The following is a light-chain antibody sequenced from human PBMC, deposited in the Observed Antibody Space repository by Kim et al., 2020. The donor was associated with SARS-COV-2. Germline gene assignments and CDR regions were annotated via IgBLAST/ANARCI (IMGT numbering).Light chain of an antibody. J-gene: IGKJ1*01. Sequence: SVSPGERATLSCRASQSVSSNLAWYQQKPGQAPRLLIYGASTRATGIPARFSGSGSGTEFTLTISSLQSEDFAVYYCQQYNNWPGTFGQGTKVDI. CDR1: QSVSSN. CDR3: QQYNNWPGT. V-gene: IGKV3-15*01. CDR2: GAS.